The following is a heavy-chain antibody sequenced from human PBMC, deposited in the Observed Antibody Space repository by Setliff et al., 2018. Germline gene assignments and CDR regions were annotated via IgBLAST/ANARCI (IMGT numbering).Heavy chain of an antibody. CDR2: ISSSDI. J-gene: IGHJ6*03. V-gene: IGHV3-11*04. Sequence: GGSLRLSCAASGFRFSDLYMSWVRQVPGKGLEWLSKISSSDIYYADSVKGRFSISRDNAKNSLYLQMNSLRAEDTALFYCARAVTIFGVVTPIYFYYMDVWGKGTTVTVSS. D-gene: IGHD3-3*01. CDR3: ARAVTIFGVVTPIYFYYMDV. CDR1: GFRFSDLY.